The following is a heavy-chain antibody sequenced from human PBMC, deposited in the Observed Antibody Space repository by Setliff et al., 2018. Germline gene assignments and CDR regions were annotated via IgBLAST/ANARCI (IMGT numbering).Heavy chain of an antibody. Sequence: GESLKISCKGSGYTFSRYWIGWVRQMPGKGLEWLGIIYPSDSHTRYSPSFQGQVTISADKSISTAYLQWSSLKASDTAMYYCARRADGYNDFFDSWGQGTLVTVSS. D-gene: IGHD6-25*01. CDR3: ARRADGYNDFFDS. V-gene: IGHV5-51*01. CDR1: GYTFSRYW. CDR2: IYPSDSHT. J-gene: IGHJ4*02.